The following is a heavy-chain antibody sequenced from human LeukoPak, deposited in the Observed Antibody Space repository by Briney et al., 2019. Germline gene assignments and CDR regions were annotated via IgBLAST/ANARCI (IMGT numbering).Heavy chain of an antibody. Sequence: GGSLRLSCAASGFTFSSYAMHWVRQAPGKGLEWVAVISYDGSNKYYADSVKGRFTISRDNSKNTLYLQMNSLRAEDTAVYYCAKDRRWLQLGGTYYYYGMDVWGQGTTVTVSS. V-gene: IGHV3-30*04. J-gene: IGHJ6*02. CDR2: ISYDGSNK. CDR1: GFTFSSYA. CDR3: AKDRRWLQLGGTYYYYGMDV. D-gene: IGHD5-24*01.